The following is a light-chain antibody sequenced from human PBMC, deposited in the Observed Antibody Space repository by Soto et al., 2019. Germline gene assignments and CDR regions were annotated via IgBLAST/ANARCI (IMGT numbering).Light chain of an antibody. J-gene: IGKJ2*01. CDR1: QSVSSSY. CDR3: QQYVSSPGYT. CDR2: GAS. Sequence: EIVLTQSPGTLSLSPGERATLSCRASQSVSSSYLAWYQQKPGQAPRLLIYGASSRANGIPDRFSGSGSGTDFTITISRLEPEDFAVYYCQQYVSSPGYTFGQGTKLEIK. V-gene: IGKV3-20*01.